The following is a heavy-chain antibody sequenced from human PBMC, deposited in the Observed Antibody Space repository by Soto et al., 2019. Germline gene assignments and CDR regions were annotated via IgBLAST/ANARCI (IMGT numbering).Heavy chain of an antibody. CDR2: IYYSGST. Sequence: PSETLSLTCTVSGGSISSYYWSWIRQPPGKGLEWIGYIYYSGSTNYNPSLKSRVTISVDTSKNQFSLKLSSVTAADTAVYYCASFQAMDCGCGSCYPGGFHWFDPWGQGTLVTVSS. CDR3: ASFQAMDCGCGSCYPGGFHWFDP. CDR1: GGSISSYY. J-gene: IGHJ5*02. V-gene: IGHV4-59*01. D-gene: IGHD2-15*01.